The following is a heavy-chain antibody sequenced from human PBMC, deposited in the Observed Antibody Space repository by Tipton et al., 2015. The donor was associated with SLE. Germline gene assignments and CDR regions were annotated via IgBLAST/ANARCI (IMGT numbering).Heavy chain of an antibody. Sequence: QVQLVQSGAEVKKPGAAVKVSCKASGYTFNSYGISWVRQAPGQGLEWMGWISPYNGDTNYAQHLQGRVTMTTDTSTSTAYMELRSLMSDDTAVYYCARDGDSATTYNYYMDVWGEGTAVTVSS. V-gene: IGHV1-18*01. CDR3: ARDGDSATTYNYYMDV. D-gene: IGHD4-17*01. CDR2: ISPYNGDT. CDR1: GYTFNSYG. J-gene: IGHJ6*03.